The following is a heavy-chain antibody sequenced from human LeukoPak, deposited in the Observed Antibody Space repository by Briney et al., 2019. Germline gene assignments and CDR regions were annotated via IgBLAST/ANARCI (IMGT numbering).Heavy chain of an antibody. V-gene: IGHV3-30-3*01. Sequence: GGSLRLSCAASGFTFSSYAMHWVRQAPGKGLEWVAVISYDGSNKYYADSVKGRFTISRDNSKNTLYLQMNSLRAEDTAVYYCARFSRGCSSTSCCGGDFDYWGQGTLVTVSS. D-gene: IGHD2-2*01. CDR1: GFTFSSYA. J-gene: IGHJ4*02. CDR3: ARFSRGCSSTSCCGGDFDY. CDR2: ISYDGSNK.